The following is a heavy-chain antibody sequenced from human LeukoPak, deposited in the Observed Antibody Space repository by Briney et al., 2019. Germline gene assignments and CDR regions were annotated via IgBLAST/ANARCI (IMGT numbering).Heavy chain of an antibody. CDR1: GFTFSSYG. CDR3: AFTTPAFYYYYMDV. V-gene: IGHV3-30*02. CDR2: IRYDGSNK. J-gene: IGHJ6*03. Sequence: PGGSLRLSCAASGFTFSSYGMHWVRQAPGKGLEWVAFIRYDGSNKYYADSVKGRFTISRDNSKNTLYLQMNSLRAEDTAVYYCAFTTPAFYYYYMDVWGKGTTVTVSS. D-gene: IGHD2-2*01.